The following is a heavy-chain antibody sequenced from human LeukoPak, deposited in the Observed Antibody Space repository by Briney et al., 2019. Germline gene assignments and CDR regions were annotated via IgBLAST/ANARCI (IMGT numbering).Heavy chain of an antibody. Sequence: PGGSLRLSCAASGFSFSNYAMSWVRQAPGEGLEWVSTISDSGSDTYYADSVKGRFTISRDNSKNTLYLQMNSLRAENTAVYYCAREGSGWYYFDYWGQGTLVTVSS. CDR1: GFSFSNYA. CDR3: AREGSGWYYFDY. CDR2: ISDSGSDT. J-gene: IGHJ4*02. V-gene: IGHV3-23*01. D-gene: IGHD6-19*01.